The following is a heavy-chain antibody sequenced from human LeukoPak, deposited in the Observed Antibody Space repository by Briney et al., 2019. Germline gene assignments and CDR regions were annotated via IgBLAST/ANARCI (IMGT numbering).Heavy chain of an antibody. D-gene: IGHD3-10*01. CDR3: ARSRRELPVNWFDP. Sequence: EASVKVSCKASGYTFTIYAMHWVRQAPGQRLEWMGWINAGNGNTKYSQKFQGRVTITRDTSASTAYMELSSLRSEDTAVYYCARSRRELPVNWFDPWGRGTLVTVSS. CDR2: INAGNGNT. V-gene: IGHV1-3*01. CDR1: GYTFTIYA. J-gene: IGHJ5*02.